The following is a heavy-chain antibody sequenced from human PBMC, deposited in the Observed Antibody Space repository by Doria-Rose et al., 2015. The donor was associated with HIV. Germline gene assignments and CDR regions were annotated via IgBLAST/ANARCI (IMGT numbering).Heavy chain of an antibody. CDR2: TYYTGTS. J-gene: IGHJ4*02. CDR3: ARMGSYRELGY. CDR1: GASVSSRGYY. D-gene: IGHD3-3*01. Sequence: TLSLTCSVSGASVSSRGYYWNWIRQVPGKGLESLGYTYYTGTSDYSPSLKSRLNMAVDTSTNQFSLKLSFVTVADTAVYYCARMGSYRELGYWGQGALVIVSA. V-gene: IGHV4-31*03.